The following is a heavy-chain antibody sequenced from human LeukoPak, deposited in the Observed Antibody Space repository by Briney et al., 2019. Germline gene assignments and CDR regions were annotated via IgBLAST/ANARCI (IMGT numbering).Heavy chain of an antibody. CDR3: AKGSSRPPNAFDI. D-gene: IGHD6-6*01. Sequence: PGGSLRLSCTASGFTFSGHWMSWVRQAPGKGLEWVASIRQDGSEKHYVDSVEGRFIISRDNAKNSLHLQMNSLRAVDTAVYYCAKGSSRPPNAFDIWGQGTLVTVSS. V-gene: IGHV3-7*01. CDR2: IRQDGSEK. J-gene: IGHJ3*02. CDR1: GFTFSGHW.